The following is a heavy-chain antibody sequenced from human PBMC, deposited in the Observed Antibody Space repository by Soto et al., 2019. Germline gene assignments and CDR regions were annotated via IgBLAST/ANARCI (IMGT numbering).Heavy chain of an antibody. CDR2: IIPIFGTA. V-gene: IGHV1-69*01. CDR1: GGTFSSYA. J-gene: IGHJ6*02. CDR3: ARADYDFWSGYTDYYYYYGMDV. Sequence: QVQLVQSGAEVKKPGSSVKVSCKASGGTFSSYAISWVRQAPGQGLEWMGGIIPIFGTANYAQKFQGRVTITADESTSTAYMEPSSLRSEDTAVYYCARADYDFWSGYTDYYYYYGMDVWGQGTTVTVSS. D-gene: IGHD3-3*01.